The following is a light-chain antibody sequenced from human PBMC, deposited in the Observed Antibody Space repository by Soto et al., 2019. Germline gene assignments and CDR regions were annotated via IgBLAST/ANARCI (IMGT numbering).Light chain of an antibody. CDR1: SSDVGGYNY. CDR3: TSYAGSNNVL. Sequence: QSALTQPPSASGSPGQSVTISCTATSSDVGGYNYVSWYQQHPGKAPKLMIYEVNKRPSGVPDRFSGSKSGNTASLTVSGLQAEDEADYYCTSYAGSNNVLFGGGTKLTVL. V-gene: IGLV2-8*01. J-gene: IGLJ2*01. CDR2: EVN.